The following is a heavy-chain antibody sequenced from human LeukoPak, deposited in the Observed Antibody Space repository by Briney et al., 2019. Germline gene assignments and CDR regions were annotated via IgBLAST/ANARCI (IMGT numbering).Heavy chain of an antibody. CDR1: NGSISSGGYY. J-gene: IGHJ3*02. CDR3: ARGGGYSGYDRSAFDI. V-gene: IGHV4-31*03. D-gene: IGHD5-12*01. CDR2: IYYSGST. Sequence: SETLSLTCTVSNGSISSGGYYWSWIRQHPGKGLEWIGYIYYSGSTYYNPSLKSRVTISVDTSKNQFSLKLSSVTAADTAVYYCARGGGYSGYDRSAFDIWGQGTMVTVSS.